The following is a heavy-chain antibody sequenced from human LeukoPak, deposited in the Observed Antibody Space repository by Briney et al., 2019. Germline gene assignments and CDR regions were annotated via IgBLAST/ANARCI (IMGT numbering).Heavy chain of an antibody. CDR1: GGSFSGYY. D-gene: IGHD2-2*03. Sequence: SETLSLTCAVYGGSFSGYYWSWIRQPPGKGLEWIGEINHSGSTNYNPPLKSRVTISVDTSKNQFSLKLSSVTAADTAVYYCARGPGGYCSSTSCYRPLSLDYWGQGTLVTVSS. CDR3: ARGPGGYCSSTSCYRPLSLDY. V-gene: IGHV4-34*01. CDR2: INHSGST. J-gene: IGHJ4*02.